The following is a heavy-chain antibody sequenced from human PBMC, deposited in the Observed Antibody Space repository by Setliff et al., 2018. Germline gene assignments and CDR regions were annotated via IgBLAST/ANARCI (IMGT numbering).Heavy chain of an antibody. Sequence: PGGSLRLSCVASGFTFSNNAMNWVRQAPGGWLEWVSGIRDSGDTTIYADSVKGRFTISRDNSKNTLYLQMNSLRAEDTAVYYCAKVPGIATAGQTDRYYYYYYYMDVWGKGTTVTVSS. CDR3: AKVPGIATAGQTDRYYYYYYYMDV. D-gene: IGHD6-13*01. J-gene: IGHJ6*03. CDR1: GFTFSNNA. CDR2: IRDSGDTT. V-gene: IGHV3-23*01.